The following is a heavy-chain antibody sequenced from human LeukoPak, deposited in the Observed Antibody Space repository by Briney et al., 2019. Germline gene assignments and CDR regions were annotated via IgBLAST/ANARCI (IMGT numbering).Heavy chain of an antibody. Sequence: ASVKVSCKASGYTFTSYYMHWVRQAPGQGLEWMGWINPNSGGTKYAQKFQGRVAMTRDTSISTAYMELSRLRSDDTAVYYCARGLLNGYDFDYWGQGTLVTVSS. CDR3: ARGLLNGYDFDY. CDR1: GYTFTSYY. V-gene: IGHV1-2*02. D-gene: IGHD3-9*01. J-gene: IGHJ4*01. CDR2: INPNSGGT.